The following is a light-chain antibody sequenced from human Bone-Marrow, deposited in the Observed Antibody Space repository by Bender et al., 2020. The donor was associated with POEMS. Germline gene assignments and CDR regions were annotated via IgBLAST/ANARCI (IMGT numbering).Light chain of an antibody. CDR1: SSDVGAYNY. CDR3: GSYTRTFSPV. J-gene: IGLJ2*01. Sequence: QSALTQPPSASGSPGQSITMFCTGTSSDVGAYNYVAWYQQHPGKAPKLIIYEVNKRPSGVPARFSGSKSGNRASLTVSGLQTEDEADYYCGSYTRTFSPVFGGGTKLTVL. CDR2: EVN. V-gene: IGLV2-8*01.